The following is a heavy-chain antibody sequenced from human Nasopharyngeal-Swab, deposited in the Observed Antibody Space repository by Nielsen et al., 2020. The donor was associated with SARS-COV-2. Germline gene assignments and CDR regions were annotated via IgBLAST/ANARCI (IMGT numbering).Heavy chain of an antibody. V-gene: IGHV3-23*01. Sequence: VRQAPGKGLEWVSVITGSGGSTYYADSVKGRFTISRDKSKNTLYLQMNSLRAEDTAVYYCAKDQALSSSWYRYFHHWGQGTLVTVSS. J-gene: IGHJ1*01. CDR2: ITGSGGST. D-gene: IGHD6-13*01. CDR3: AKDQALSSSWYRYFHH.